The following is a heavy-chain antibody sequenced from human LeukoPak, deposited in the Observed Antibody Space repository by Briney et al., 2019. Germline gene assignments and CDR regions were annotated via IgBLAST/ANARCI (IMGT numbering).Heavy chain of an antibody. CDR3: VRGAWGDVIDY. V-gene: IGHV1-18*01. CDR2: LSSRDRYA. Sequence: GASVKVSCKASGYTFTTYGFNWVRQAPGQGLEWIGWLSSRDRYAKYAEKFQGRVTMTTDTSTSTANLELRSLRSDDTAVYYCVRGAWGDVIDYWGQGTLVTVSS. J-gene: IGHJ4*02. CDR1: GYTFTTYG. D-gene: IGHD2-21*02.